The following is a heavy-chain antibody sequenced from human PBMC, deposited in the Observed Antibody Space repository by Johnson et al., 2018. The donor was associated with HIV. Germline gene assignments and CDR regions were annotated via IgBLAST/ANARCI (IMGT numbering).Heavy chain of an antibody. V-gene: IGHV3-30*04. CDR3: ARVEQLGAFDI. CDR2: ISYDGSNK. D-gene: IGHD6-6*01. J-gene: IGHJ3*02. Sequence: VQLVESGGGVVQPGRSLRLSCAASGFTFSSYALHWVRQAPGKGLEWVTVISYDGSNKYYADSVKGRFTISRDNSKNTLYLQMNSLRVEDTAVYYCARVEQLGAFDIWGQGTMVTVSS. CDR1: GFTFSSYA.